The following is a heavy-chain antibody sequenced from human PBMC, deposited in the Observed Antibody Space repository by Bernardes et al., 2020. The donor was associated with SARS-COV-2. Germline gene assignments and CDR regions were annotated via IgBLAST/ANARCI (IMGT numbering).Heavy chain of an antibody. V-gene: IGHV3-74*01. CDR2: ITPDGSNK. CDR1: GITFSSYW. J-gene: IGHJ6*02. D-gene: IGHD5-12*01. CDR3: ATGGFGGSAPGMDA. Sequence: GGSLRLSCVASGITFSSYWMHWGRQVPGKGLVWVSRITPDGSNKDYAASVKGRFTISRDNAKNTVYLQMNSLRVEDTAVYYCATGGFGGSAPGMDAWGQGTTVTVSS.